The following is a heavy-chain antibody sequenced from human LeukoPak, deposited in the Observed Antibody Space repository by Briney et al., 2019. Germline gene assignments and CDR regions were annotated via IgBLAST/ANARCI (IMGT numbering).Heavy chain of an antibody. D-gene: IGHD3-22*01. CDR1: GFTFSSYS. J-gene: IGHJ4*02. CDR3: ARDFGGNYYDNSGYPDY. Sequence: GGSLRLSCAASGFTFSSYSMNWVRQAPGKGLEWVSYISSSSSTIYYADSVKGRFTISRDNAKNSLYLQMNSLRAEDTAVYYCARDFGGNYYDNSGYPDYWGQGTLVTVSS. V-gene: IGHV3-48*04. CDR2: ISSSSSTI.